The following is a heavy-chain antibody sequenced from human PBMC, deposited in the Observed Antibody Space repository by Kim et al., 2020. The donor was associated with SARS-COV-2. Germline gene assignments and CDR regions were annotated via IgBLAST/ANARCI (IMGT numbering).Heavy chain of an antibody. D-gene: IGHD2-15*01. CDR1: GGSFSGYY. J-gene: IGHJ4*02. Sequence: SETLSLTCAVYGGSFSGYYWSWIRQPPGKGLEWIGEINHSGSTNYNPSLKSRVTISVDTSKNQFSLKLSSVTAADTAVYYCARGHGWDLNKVVAALDRYYFDYWGQGTLVTVSS. CDR3: ARGHGWDLNKVVAALDRYYFDY. CDR2: INHSGST. V-gene: IGHV4-34*01.